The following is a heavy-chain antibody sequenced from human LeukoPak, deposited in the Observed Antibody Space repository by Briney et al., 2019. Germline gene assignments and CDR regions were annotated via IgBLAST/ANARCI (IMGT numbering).Heavy chain of an antibody. V-gene: IGHV1-2*02. CDR3: ARGEDYGFDP. D-gene: IGHD4-17*01. Sequence: ASVKVSCKASGYTFTSYDINWVRQATGQGLEWMGWMNPNSGGTNYAQKFQGRVTMTRDTSISTAYMELSRLRSDDTAVYYCARGEDYGFDPWGQGTLVTVSS. CDR1: GYTFTSYD. CDR2: MNPNSGGT. J-gene: IGHJ5*02.